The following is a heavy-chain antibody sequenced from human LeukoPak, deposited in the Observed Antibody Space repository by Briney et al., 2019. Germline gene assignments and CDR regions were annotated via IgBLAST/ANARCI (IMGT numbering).Heavy chain of an antibody. CDR1: GGPISSSSYY. V-gene: IGHV4-39*01. CDR3: ARHMGETSVAGTVLGLFDY. J-gene: IGHJ4*02. CDR2: IYYSGST. D-gene: IGHD6-19*01. Sequence: SETLSLTCTVSGGPISSSSYYWGWIRQPPGKGLEWIGSIYYSGSTYYNPSLKSRVTISVDTSKNQFSLKLSSVTAADTAVYYCARHMGETSVAGTVLGLFDYWGQGTLVTVSS.